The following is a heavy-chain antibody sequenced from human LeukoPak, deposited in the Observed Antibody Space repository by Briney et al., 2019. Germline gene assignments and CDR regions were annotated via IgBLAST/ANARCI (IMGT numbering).Heavy chain of an antibody. CDR3: ARGGGNSQYYFDY. CDR1: GGSFSGYY. J-gene: IGHJ4*02. D-gene: IGHD4-23*01. V-gene: IGHV4-59*01. CDR2: IYYSGST. Sequence: SETLSLTCAVYGGSFSGYYWSWIRQPPGKGLEWIGYIYYSGSTNYNPSLKSRVTISVDTSKNQFSLKLSSVTAADTAVYYCARGGGNSQYYFDYWGQGTLVTVSS.